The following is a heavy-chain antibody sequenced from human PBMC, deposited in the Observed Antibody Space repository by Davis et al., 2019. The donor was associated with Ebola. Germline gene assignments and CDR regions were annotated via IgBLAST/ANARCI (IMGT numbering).Heavy chain of an antibody. Sequence: PGGAPRPPFHPPGLTFRVSALHWVRPASGEGPGWGGRFRTQRNGYATAYGESVKGRFTASRDDSKNTAYLQMNSLETEDTAVYYCTRLDYGMDVWGQGTTVTVSS. CDR1: GLTFRVSA. J-gene: IGHJ6*02. CDR2: FRTQRNGYAT. CDR3: TRLDYGMDV. V-gene: IGHV3-73*01.